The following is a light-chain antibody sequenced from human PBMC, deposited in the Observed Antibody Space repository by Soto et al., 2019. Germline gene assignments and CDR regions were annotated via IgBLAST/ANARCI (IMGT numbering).Light chain of an antibody. CDR3: QQRSNWPPEYT. CDR2: DAS. J-gene: IGKJ2*01. Sequence: EIVLTQSPATLSLSPGERATLSCRASQTISSSLAWYQLKPGQAPRLLIYDASNRATGIPARFSGSGSGTDFTLTISSLEPEDFAVYSCQQRSNWPPEYTFGQGTKLEIK. V-gene: IGKV3-11*01. CDR1: QTISSS.